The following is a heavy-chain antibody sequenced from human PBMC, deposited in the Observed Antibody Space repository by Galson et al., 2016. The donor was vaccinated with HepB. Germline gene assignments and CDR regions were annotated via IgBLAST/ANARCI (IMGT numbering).Heavy chain of an antibody. Sequence: SVKVSCKASGYTFTNFAMHWVRQAPGQRLEWMGWINVGNGNTRFSQKLQDRVTITRDTSASTAYMELSSLRSEDTAMYYGARTSDYTSSWYLFDYWGQGTLVTVSS. J-gene: IGHJ4*02. CDR2: INVGNGNT. V-gene: IGHV1-3*01. D-gene: IGHD6-13*01. CDR1: GYTFTNFA. CDR3: ARTSDYTSSWYLFDY.